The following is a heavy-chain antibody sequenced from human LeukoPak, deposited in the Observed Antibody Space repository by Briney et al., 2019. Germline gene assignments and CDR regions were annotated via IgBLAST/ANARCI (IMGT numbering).Heavy chain of an antibody. CDR1: GGSIRSAGYS. J-gene: IGHJ4*02. Sequence: PSETLSLTCAVSGGSIRSAGYSWNWIRQPPGKGLEWIGYSYESGTTYYNPFLESRVSISVDRSKNQFSLRLTSVTAADTAVYFCVSQYCDGGNCYPYFDSWGQGTLVTVSS. CDR3: VSQYCDGGNCYPYFDS. V-gene: IGHV4-30-2*01. CDR2: SYESGTT. D-gene: IGHD2-15*01.